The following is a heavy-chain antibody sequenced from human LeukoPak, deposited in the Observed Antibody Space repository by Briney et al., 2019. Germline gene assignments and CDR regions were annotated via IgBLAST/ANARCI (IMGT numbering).Heavy chain of an antibody. CDR3: ARDRTGWLQADY. D-gene: IGHD5-24*01. CDR1: NDSISSGRYY. Sequence: SQTLSLTCSVSNDSISSGRYYWIWIRQPAGKGLEWIGRIYTSGSTNYNPSLQSRLIISVDTSKNQFSLSLSSVTAADTAVYYCARDRTGWLQADYWGPGTLVTVSS. CDR2: IYTSGST. J-gene: IGHJ4*02. V-gene: IGHV4-61*02.